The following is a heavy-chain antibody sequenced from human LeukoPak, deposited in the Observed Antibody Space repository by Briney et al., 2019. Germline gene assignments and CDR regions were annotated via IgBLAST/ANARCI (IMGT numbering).Heavy chain of an antibody. CDR1: GGSFSGYY. J-gene: IGHJ4*02. Sequence: PSETLSLTCAVYGGSFSGYYWSWIRQPPGKGLEWIGEINHSGSTYYNPSLKSRVTISVDTSKNQFSLKLSSVTAADTAVYYCARALVATRPRLDYWGQGTLVTVSS. CDR3: ARALVATRPRLDY. CDR2: INHSGST. V-gene: IGHV4-34*01. D-gene: IGHD5-12*01.